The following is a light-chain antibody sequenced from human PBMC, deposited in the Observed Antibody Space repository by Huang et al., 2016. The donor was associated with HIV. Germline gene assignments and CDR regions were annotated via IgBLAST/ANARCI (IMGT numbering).Light chain of an antibody. Sequence: DIQMTQSPSTLSASVGDRVTITCRASQSISSWLAWYQQKPGKAPKLLIYDASSLKSGVPSRFSGSGSGTEFTLTISSLQPDNFATYYCQQYNSYPWTFGQGTKEEIK. V-gene: IGKV1-5*01. CDR1: QSISSW. CDR3: QQYNSYPWT. J-gene: IGKJ1*01. CDR2: DAS.